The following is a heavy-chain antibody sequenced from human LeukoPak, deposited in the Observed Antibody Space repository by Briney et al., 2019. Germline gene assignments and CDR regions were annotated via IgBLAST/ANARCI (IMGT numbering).Heavy chain of an antibody. CDR3: ARNVGWYSHDS. CDR1: GDSLSSHY. V-gene: IGHV4-59*08. D-gene: IGHD6-19*01. Sequence: SETLSLTGTVSGDSLSSHYWSWIGQPPGKGLEGIGYIYGSGSTHYDPSLRSRVTISEHPSKNQSALKLTSLPAADTPVYYCARNVGWYSHDSWGQGTLVTVSS. CDR2: IYGSGST. J-gene: IGHJ4*02.